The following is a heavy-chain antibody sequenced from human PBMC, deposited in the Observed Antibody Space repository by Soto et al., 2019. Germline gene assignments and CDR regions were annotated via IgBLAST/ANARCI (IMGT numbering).Heavy chain of an antibody. D-gene: IGHD5-12*01. CDR2: INHSGST. CDR3: ARGGDVVAGNFDY. Sequence: SETLSLTCAVYGGSFSGYYWSWIRQPPGKGLEWIGEINHSGSTNYNPSLKSRVTISVDTSKNQFSLKLSSVTAADTAVYYCARGGDVVAGNFDYWGQGTLVTVSS. CDR1: GGSFSGYY. J-gene: IGHJ4*02. V-gene: IGHV4-34*01.